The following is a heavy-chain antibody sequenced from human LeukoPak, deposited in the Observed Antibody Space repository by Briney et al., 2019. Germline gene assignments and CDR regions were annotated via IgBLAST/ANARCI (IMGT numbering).Heavy chain of an antibody. CDR1: GGSISSGDYY. CDR2: IYYSGST. V-gene: IGHV4-30-4*01. CDR3: PRVRWGPHIYYFDY. D-gene: IGHD7-27*01. Sequence: SQTLSLTCTVSGGSISSGDYYWSWIRQPPGKGLEWIGYIYYSGSTQYNPSLKSRVTDTLDTSKNQFSLKLSSVTAADTAVYYCPRVRWGPHIYYFDYWGQETLFTAS. J-gene: IGHJ4*02.